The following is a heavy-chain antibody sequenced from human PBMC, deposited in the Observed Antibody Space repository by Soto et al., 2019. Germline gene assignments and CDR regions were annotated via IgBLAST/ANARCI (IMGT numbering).Heavy chain of an antibody. J-gene: IGHJ4*02. D-gene: IGHD1-7*01. Sequence: GASVKVSCKASGYTFTNYDITWVRQATGQGLEWMGWMNPNSGDTGYAQKFQGRVTMTRNTSISTAYKELSSLRSEDTAVYYCARGLTGTTSYWGQGTLVTVSS. V-gene: IGHV1-8*01. CDR3: ARGLTGTTSY. CDR2: MNPNSGDT. CDR1: GYTFTNYD.